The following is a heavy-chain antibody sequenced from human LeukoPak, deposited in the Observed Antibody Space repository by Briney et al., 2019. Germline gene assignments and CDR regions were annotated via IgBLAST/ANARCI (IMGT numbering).Heavy chain of an antibody. V-gene: IGHV3-7*01. CDR2: IKQDGSEK. CDR1: GFTFSSYW. CDR3: ARVLASSFQADYYYYYGMDV. J-gene: IGHJ6*02. D-gene: IGHD3-10*01. Sequence: SGGSLRLSCAASGFTFSSYWMSWVRQAPGKGLEWVANIKQDGSEKYYVHSVKGRFTISRDNAKNSLYLQMNSLRAEDTAVYYCARVLASSFQADYYYYYGMDVWGQGTTVTVSS.